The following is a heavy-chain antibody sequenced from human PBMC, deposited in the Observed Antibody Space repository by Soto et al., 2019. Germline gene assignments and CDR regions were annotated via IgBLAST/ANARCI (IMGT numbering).Heavy chain of an antibody. J-gene: IGHJ4*02. V-gene: IGHV3-11*06. CDR3: AAHCSGGSCYSFDY. Sequence: VRLVESGGALVQPGESLRLSCAASGFTFSDYYMSWIRQAPGKGLEWVSYISSSSSYTNYADSVKGRFTISRDNAKNSLYLQMNSLRAEDTAVYYCAAHCSGGSCYSFDYWGQGTLVTVSS. D-gene: IGHD2-15*01. CDR2: ISSSSSYT. CDR1: GFTFSDYY.